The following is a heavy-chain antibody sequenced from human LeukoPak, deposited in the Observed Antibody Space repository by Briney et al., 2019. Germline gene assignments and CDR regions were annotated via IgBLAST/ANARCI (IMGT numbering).Heavy chain of an antibody. D-gene: IGHD6-6*01. J-gene: IGHJ4*02. CDR3: ARGPNSNWSGLDF. CDR1: GFSFSGHW. CDR2: ISPTGSTT. Sequence: GGSLRLSCTASGFSFSGHWMHWARQLPGKGLVWVSRISPTGSTTSYADSVKGRFTVSRDNAKNTLYLQVNNLRAEDTAVYYCARGPNSNWSGLDFWGQGTLLTVSA. V-gene: IGHV3-74*01.